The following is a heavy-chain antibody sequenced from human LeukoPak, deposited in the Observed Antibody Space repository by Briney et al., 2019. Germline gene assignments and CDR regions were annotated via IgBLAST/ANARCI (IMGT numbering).Heavy chain of an antibody. CDR2: IYYSGST. D-gene: IGHD3-3*01. J-gene: IGHJ6*04. Sequence: SQTLSLTCTVSGGSISSGGYYWSWIRQHPGKGLEWIGYIYYSGSTNYNPSLKSRVTISVDTSKNQFSLKLSSVTAADTAVYYCATGVVHILDVWGKGTTVTVSS. CDR1: GGSISSGGYY. V-gene: IGHV4-61*08. CDR3: ATGVVHILDV.